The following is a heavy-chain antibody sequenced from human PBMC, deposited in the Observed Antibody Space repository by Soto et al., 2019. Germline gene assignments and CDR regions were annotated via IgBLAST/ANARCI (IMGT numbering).Heavy chain of an antibody. V-gene: IGHV3-23*01. CDR2: ISGSGGST. CDR1: GFTFSSYV. CDR3: AKDRSIFGVVLRYYFDY. J-gene: IGHJ4*02. Sequence: GGSLRLSCAASGFTFSSYVMSWVRQAPGKGLEWVSAISGSGGSTYYADSVKGRFTISRDNSKNTLYLQMNSLRAEDTAVYYCAKDRSIFGVVLRYYFDYWGQGTLVTVSS. D-gene: IGHD3-3*01.